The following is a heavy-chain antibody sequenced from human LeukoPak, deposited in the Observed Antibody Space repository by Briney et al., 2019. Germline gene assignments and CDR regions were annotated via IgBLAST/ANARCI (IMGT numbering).Heavy chain of an antibody. CDR1: RGSLRSGGYY. CDR2: IYYSGST. V-gene: IGHV4-31*03. CDR3: AREQRMVRGVITLDY. D-gene: IGHD3-10*01. J-gene: IGHJ4*02. Sequence: SQTLSLTCTVSRGSLRSGGYYWSWTRQQPGKGLEWIGYIYYSGSTYYNPSLKSRVTISVDTSKNQFSLKLGSVTAADTAVYYCAREQRMVRGVITLDYWGQGTLVTVSS.